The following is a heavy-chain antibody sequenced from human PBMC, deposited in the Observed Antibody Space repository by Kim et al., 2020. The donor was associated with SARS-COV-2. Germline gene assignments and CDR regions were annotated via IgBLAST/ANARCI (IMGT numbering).Heavy chain of an antibody. J-gene: IGHJ6*02. CDR1: GFTFSSYA. CDR2: ISYDGSNK. Sequence: GGSLRLSCAASGFTFSSYAMHWIRQAPGKGLEWVAVISYDGSNKYYADSVKGRFTISRDNSKNTLYLQMNSLRAEDTAVYYCARAATGSYYYGMDVWGQWTTVTVSS. CDR3: ARAATGSYYYGMDV. V-gene: IGHV3-30*04. D-gene: IGHD2-15*01.